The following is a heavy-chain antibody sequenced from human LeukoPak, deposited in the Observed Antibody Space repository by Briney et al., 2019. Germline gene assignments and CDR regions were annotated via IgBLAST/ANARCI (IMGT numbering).Heavy chain of an antibody. V-gene: IGHV3-73*01. CDR1: GFTFSGSA. CDR2: IRSKANSYAT. CDR3: GPVGDSSGYYAFDY. J-gene: IGHJ4*02. D-gene: IGHD3-22*01. Sequence: PGGSLRLSCAASGFTFSGSAMHWVRQASGKGLEWVGRIRSKANSYATAYAASVKGRFTISRDDSKNTAYLQMNSLKTEDTAVYYCGPVGDSSGYYAFDYWGQGTLVTVS.